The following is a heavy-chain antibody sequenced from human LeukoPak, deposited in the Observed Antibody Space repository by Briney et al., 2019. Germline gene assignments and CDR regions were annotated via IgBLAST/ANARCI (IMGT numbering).Heavy chain of an antibody. D-gene: IGHD6-13*01. J-gene: IGHJ4*02. CDR2: ISGSGGST. Sequence: GGSLRLSCAASGFTFSSYAMSWVRQAPGKGLEWVSAISGSGGSTYYADSVKGRFTISRDNSKNTLYLQMNSLRAEDTAVYYCAKDPPARIAAAAAEDYWGQGTLVTVSS. CDR1: GFTFSSYA. CDR3: AKDPPARIAAAAAEDY. V-gene: IGHV3-23*01.